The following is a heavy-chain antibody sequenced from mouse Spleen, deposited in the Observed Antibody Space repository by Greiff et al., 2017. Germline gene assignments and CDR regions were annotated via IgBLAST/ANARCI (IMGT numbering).Heavy chain of an antibody. D-gene: IGHD1-1*01. CDR1: GYSITSGYY. Sequence: EVQLVESGPGLVKPSQSLSLTCSVTGYSITSGYYWNWIRQFPGNKLEWMGYISYDGSNNYNPSLKNRISITRDTSKNQFFLKLNSVTTEDTATYYCAIYYGRGYFDVWGAGTTVTVSS. J-gene: IGHJ1*01. CDR3: AIYYGRGYFDV. V-gene: IGHV3-6*01. CDR2: ISYDGSN.